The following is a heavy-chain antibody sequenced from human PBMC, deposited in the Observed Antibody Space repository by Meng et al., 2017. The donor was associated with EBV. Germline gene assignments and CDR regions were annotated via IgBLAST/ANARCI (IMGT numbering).Heavy chain of an antibody. Sequence: QVQLVQSGAEVKKHGASVKVSCKTAGGNFRSDAITWVRQAPGQGREWMGGLIPMSDAPHYAQKFQGRVTITADESTSTHYMDLSGLRSEDTAVYYCASESGRGFTPDYWGQGTLVTVSS. D-gene: IGHD3-10*01. J-gene: IGHJ4*02. CDR3: ASESGRGFTPDY. CDR1: GGNFRSDA. CDR2: LIPMSDAP. V-gene: IGHV1-69*01.